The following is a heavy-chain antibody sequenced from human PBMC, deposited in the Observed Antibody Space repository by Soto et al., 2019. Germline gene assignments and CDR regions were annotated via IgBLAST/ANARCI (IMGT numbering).Heavy chain of an antibody. D-gene: IGHD6-19*01. V-gene: IGHV4-59*08. CDR3: AREYSSGWHTWFDP. Sequence: QVQLQESGPGLVKPSETLSLTCTVSGGSLSSFYWSWIRQPPGKGLEWIGYINNSGSTKYNPYLKSRVTISVDTSKNQFSLKLNSVTAADTAVYSCAREYSSGWHTWFDPWGQGTLVTVSS. CDR2: INNSGST. J-gene: IGHJ5*02. CDR1: GGSLSSFY.